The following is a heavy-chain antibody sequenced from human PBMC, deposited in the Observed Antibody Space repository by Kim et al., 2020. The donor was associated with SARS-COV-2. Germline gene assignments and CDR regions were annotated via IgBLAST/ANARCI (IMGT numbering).Heavy chain of an antibody. Sequence: SQTLSLTCVISGDNVSGDCVAWNWIRQSPSRGLEWLGRTYYRSKWYNDYAVSVKGRITISPDTSKNQFSLLVNSVTPEDTAVYYCARDHQYSVDYWGQGTLVTVSS. CDR3: ARDHQYSVDY. D-gene: IGHD4-4*01. V-gene: IGHV6-1*01. CDR2: TYYRSKWYN. CDR1: GDNVSGDCVA. J-gene: IGHJ4*01.